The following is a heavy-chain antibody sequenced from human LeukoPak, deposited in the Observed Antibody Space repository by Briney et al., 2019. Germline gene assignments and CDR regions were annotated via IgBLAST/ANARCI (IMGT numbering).Heavy chain of an antibody. V-gene: IGHV3-7*01. Sequence: GGSLRLSCAASGFTFSNYWMSWVRQAPGKGLEWVANIKEDGSEKYYVDSVKGRFTISRDNAKNSLYLQMNSLRAEDTAVYYCARIYAGGYYDDWGQGTLVTVSS. CDR1: GFTFSNYW. CDR2: IKEDGSEK. CDR3: ARIYAGGYYDD. D-gene: IGHD3-3*01. J-gene: IGHJ4*02.